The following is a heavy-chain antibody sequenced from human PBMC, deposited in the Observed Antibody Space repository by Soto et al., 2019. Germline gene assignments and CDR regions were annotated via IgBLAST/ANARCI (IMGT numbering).Heavy chain of an antibody. D-gene: IGHD1-20*01. V-gene: IGHV1-8*01. CDR2: MNPNSGNT. J-gene: IGHJ5*02. CDR1: GYTFTSYD. CDR3: ARGITGTTGDNWFDP. Sequence: ASVKVSCKASGYTFTSYDINWVRQATGQGLEWMGWMNPNSGNTGYAQKFQGRVTMTRNTSISTAYMELSSLRSEDTAVYYCARGITGTTGDNWFDPWGQGTLVTVSS.